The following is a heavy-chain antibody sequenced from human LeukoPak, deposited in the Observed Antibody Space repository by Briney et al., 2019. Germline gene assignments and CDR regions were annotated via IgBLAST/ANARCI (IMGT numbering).Heavy chain of an antibody. CDR2: ISGSGHST. CDR1: GLTFSNYA. V-gene: IGHV3-23*01. Sequence: GGSLRLSCAASGLTFSNYAMSWVRQAPGKGLEWVSMISGSGHSTYYTDSVKGRFTISRDNSKNTLYLQMNSPRAEDTAVYFCAKTDYGDYGHYFDYWGQGSLVTVSS. J-gene: IGHJ4*02. CDR3: AKTDYGDYGHYFDY. D-gene: IGHD4-17*01.